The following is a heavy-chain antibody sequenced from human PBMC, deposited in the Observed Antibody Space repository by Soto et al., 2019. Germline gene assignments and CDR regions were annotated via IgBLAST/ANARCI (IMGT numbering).Heavy chain of an antibody. CDR2: ITASGSTS. CDR3: AKQVDTNFSPVDY. Sequence: GGSLRLSCVASGFTFSRCAMNWVRQAPGKGLEWVSEITASGSTSHYADAVKGRFTISRDNSKNTVFLQMNSLTADDTALYYCAKQVDTNFSPVDYWGQGTLVTVSS. V-gene: IGHV3-23*01. D-gene: IGHD3-9*01. J-gene: IGHJ4*02. CDR1: GFTFSRCA.